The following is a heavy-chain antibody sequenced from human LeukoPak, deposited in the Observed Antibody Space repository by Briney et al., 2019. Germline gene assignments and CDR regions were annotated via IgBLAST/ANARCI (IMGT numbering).Heavy chain of an antibody. D-gene: IGHD1-26*01. CDR3: AKDQWEDPYGMDV. Sequence: GGSLRLSCAASGFTFSSYAMHWVRQAPGKGLEWVAVISYDGSNKYYADSVKGRFTISRDNSKNTLYLQMNSLRAEDTAVYYCAKDQWEDPYGMDVWGQGTTVTVSS. CDR2: ISYDGSNK. V-gene: IGHV3-30-3*01. CDR1: GFTFSSYA. J-gene: IGHJ6*02.